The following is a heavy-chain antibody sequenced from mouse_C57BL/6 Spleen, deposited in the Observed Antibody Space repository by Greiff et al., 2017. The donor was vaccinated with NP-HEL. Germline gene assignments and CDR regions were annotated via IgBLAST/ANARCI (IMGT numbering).Heavy chain of an antibody. J-gene: IGHJ4*01. CDR1: GYAFSSSW. Sequence: LQQSGPELVKPGASVKISCKASGYAFSSSWMNWVKQRPGKGLEWIGRIYPGDGDTNYNGKFKGKATLTADKSSSTAYMQLSSLTSEDSAVYFCAREYDLYAMDYWGQGTSVTVSS. CDR3: AREYDLYAMDY. CDR2: IYPGDGDT. D-gene: IGHD2-10*02. V-gene: IGHV1-82*01.